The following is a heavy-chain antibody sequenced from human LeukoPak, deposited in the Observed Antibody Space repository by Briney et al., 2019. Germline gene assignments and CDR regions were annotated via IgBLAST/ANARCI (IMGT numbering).Heavy chain of an antibody. J-gene: IGHJ4*02. D-gene: IGHD6-19*01. Sequence: GGSLRLSCIASGFTFGDYAMNWVRQAPGKGLEWVGFIRTETYGGTTEYAASVKGRFTISRDDSKSIAYLQMNSPKTEDTAVYYCTRSVAGTWYYFDYWGQGTLVTVSS. CDR1: GFTFGDYA. CDR3: TRSVAGTWYYFDY. V-gene: IGHV3-49*04. CDR2: IRTETYGGTT.